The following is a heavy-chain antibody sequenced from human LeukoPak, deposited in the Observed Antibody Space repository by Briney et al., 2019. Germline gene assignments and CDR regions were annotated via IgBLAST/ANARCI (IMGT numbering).Heavy chain of an antibody. Sequence: PGGSLRPSCVASGSTFSSSWMSWVRRAPGKGLEWVANIKQDGTEEYYVDSVRGRFSISKDNAKNSLYLQMNSLRAEDTAVYHCARDPCHGALDYWGQGALVTVSS. CDR3: ARDPCHGALDY. V-gene: IGHV3-7*03. J-gene: IGHJ4*02. CDR1: GSTFSSSW. CDR2: IKQDGTEE. D-gene: IGHD2-2*01.